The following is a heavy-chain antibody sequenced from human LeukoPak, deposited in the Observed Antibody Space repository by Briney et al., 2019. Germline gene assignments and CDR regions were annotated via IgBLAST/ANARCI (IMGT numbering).Heavy chain of an antibody. D-gene: IGHD2/OR15-2a*01. V-gene: IGHV3-21*01. Sequence: GGSLRLSCAASGFTFSSYSMNWARQAPGKGLEWVSSISASPYIYYADSVKGRFTISRDDSKNSLYLQMNSLRAEDTALYYCARGGLSGQRTDLFDIWGRGTMVTVSS. J-gene: IGHJ3*02. CDR1: GFTFSSYS. CDR2: ISASPYI. CDR3: ARGGLSGQRTDLFDI.